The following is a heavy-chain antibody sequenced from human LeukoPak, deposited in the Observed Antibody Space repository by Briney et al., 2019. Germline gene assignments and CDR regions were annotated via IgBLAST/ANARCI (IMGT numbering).Heavy chain of an antibody. CDR3: ARDRGGVTPRFDY. D-gene: IGHD3-16*01. Sequence: PGGSLRLSCAASVFTFSSYWMSWVRQAPGKGLEWVANIKQDGSEKYYVDSVKGRFTISRDNAKNSLYLQMNSLRAEDTAVYYCARDRGGVTPRFDYWGQGTLVTVSS. CDR2: IKQDGSEK. CDR1: VFTFSSYW. V-gene: IGHV3-7*01. J-gene: IGHJ4*02.